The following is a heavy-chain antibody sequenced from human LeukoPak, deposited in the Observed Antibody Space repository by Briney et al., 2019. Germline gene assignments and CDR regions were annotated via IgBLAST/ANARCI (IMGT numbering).Heavy chain of an antibody. J-gene: IGHJ4*02. CDR3: ARSGKIYFDWLLDY. Sequence: GGSLRLSCVASGFTFSNYGMSWVRQAPGKGLEWVSYIGRSGTTIHYADSVKGRFTISWDNAKKSLYLQMNSLRAEDTAVYYCARSGKIYFDWLLDYWGQGTLVTVSS. V-gene: IGHV3-48*04. D-gene: IGHD3-9*01. CDR1: GFTFSNYG. CDR2: IGRSGTTI.